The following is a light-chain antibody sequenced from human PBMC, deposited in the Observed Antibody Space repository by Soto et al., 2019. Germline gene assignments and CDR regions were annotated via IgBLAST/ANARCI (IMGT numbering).Light chain of an antibody. CDR3: QKYNSYPLN. J-gene: IGKJ4*01. CDR1: QSIIIW. CDR2: DAS. Sequence: DIQMTPSPSTLSASVLYIVTITCRSSQSIIIWLALYQQKPGKAPKLLIYDASSLESGVPSRFSGSGSGTEFTLTISSLQPDDFATYYCQKYNSYPLNFGGGTKVDIK. V-gene: IGKV1-5*01.